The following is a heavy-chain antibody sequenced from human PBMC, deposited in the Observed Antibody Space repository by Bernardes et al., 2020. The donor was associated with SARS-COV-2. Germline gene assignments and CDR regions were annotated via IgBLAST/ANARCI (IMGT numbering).Heavy chain of an antibody. Sequence: SETLSLTCTVSGGSITYYYWTWIRQSPGKGLEWIGYIYYSGETNYNPSLKNRLTISRDTSTNQFSLELTSVTAADTAVYYCARKIADARGGGMDVWGPGTTVTVSS. J-gene: IGHJ6*02. CDR1: GGSITYYY. V-gene: IGHV4-59*08. CDR2: IYYSGET. D-gene: IGHD6-13*01. CDR3: ARKIADARGGGMDV.